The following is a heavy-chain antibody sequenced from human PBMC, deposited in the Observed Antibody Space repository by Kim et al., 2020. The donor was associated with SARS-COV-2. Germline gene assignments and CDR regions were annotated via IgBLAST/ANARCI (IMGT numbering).Heavy chain of an antibody. D-gene: IGHD1-26*01. CDR1: GGSISSYY. V-gene: IGHV4-59*01. CDR3: ARSGPVGATTPFDY. Sequence: SETLSLTCTVSGGSISSYYWSWIRQPPGKGLEWIGYIYYSGSTNYNPSLKSRVTISVDTSKNQFSLKLSSVTAADTAVYYCARSGPVGATTPFDYWGQGTLVTVSS. J-gene: IGHJ4*02. CDR2: IYYSGST.